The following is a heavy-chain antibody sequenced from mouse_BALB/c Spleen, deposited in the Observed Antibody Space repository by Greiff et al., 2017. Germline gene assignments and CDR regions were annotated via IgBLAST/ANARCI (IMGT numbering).Heavy chain of an antibody. D-gene: IGHD2-3*01. Sequence: EVQLQKSGAELVKPGASVKLSSPASAFTFKDPYMPWVKQRPKQGLGWIGRIDPANGNTKYDPKFQGKATITADTSSNTAYLQLSSLTSEDTAVYYCARTIYDGYYLLFDYWGQGTTLTVSS. CDR3: ARTIYDGYYLLFDY. V-gene: IGHV14-3*02. J-gene: IGHJ2*01. CDR1: AFTFKDPY. CDR2: IDPANGNT.